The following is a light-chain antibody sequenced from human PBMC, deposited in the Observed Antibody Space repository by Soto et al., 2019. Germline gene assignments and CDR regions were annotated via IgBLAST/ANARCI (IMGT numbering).Light chain of an antibody. V-gene: IGLV2-8*01. CDR2: EVN. CDR1: SSDVGNYNY. J-gene: IGLJ1*01. Sequence: QSALTQPPSASGSRGQSVTISCIGTSSDVGNYNYVSWYQHHPGKAPKLMIFEVNKRPSGVRARFSGSKSDNTASLTISGLQAEDEADYYSRSFAVTNKYVFGSGTKVTV. CDR3: RSFAVTNKYV.